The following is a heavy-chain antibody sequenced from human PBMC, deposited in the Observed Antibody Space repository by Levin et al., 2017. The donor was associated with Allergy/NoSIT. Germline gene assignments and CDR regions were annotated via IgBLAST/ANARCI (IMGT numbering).Heavy chain of an antibody. D-gene: IGHD6-13*01. V-gene: IGHV3-23*01. CDR1: GFTFSTYA. J-gene: IGHJ4*02. CDR2: ISGSGGST. Sequence: ASVKVSCAASGFTFSTYAMSWVRQAPGKGLEWVSAISGSGGSTYYSDSVKGRFTISRDNSKNTLYLQMNSLRAEDTAVYYCAKAPGPYSSSWYGNYFDSWGQGTLVTVSS. CDR3: AKAPGPYSSSWYGNYFDS.